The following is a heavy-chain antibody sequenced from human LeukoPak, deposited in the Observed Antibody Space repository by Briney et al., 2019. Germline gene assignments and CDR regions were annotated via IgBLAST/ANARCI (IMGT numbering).Heavy chain of an antibody. J-gene: IGHJ4*02. Sequence: GGSLRLSCAASGFTFSDYYMSWIRQAPGKGLEWVSYISSSGSTIYYADSVKGRFTISRDNAKNSLYLQMNSLRAEDTAVYYCAKDDDYGYYFDYWGQGTLVTVSS. CDR1: GFTFSDYY. V-gene: IGHV3-11*01. D-gene: IGHD4-17*01. CDR3: AKDDDYGYYFDY. CDR2: ISSSGSTI.